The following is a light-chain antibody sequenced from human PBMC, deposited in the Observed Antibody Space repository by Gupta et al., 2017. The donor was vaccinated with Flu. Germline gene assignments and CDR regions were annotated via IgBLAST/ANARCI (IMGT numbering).Light chain of an antibody. Sequence: PSALSAAVGDRVTSTCRESQSVTSYLNWYQQKPGKAPKLLIYEESSLQSGVPPRFSGSGAGTDFTLTISRLQPEDFATYYCQQSNSTPRTFGQGTKLELK. CDR3: QQSNSTPRT. CDR2: EES. CDR1: QSVTSY. V-gene: IGKV1-39*01. J-gene: IGKJ2*02.